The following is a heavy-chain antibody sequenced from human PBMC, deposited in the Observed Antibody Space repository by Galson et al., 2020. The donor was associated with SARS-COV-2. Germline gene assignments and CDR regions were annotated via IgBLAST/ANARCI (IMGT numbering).Heavy chain of an antibody. Sequence: GESLKISCVGSGFSFNRYGMHWVRQAPGKGLEWVALIWFDGSQRYYRDSVKGRFTVSRDNSENTLYLQMDALRAEDTAVYYCARDYYDNFWGSQYLIGFWGQGTLVTVSS. CDR2: IWFDGSQR. V-gene: IGHV3-33*01. J-gene: IGHJ4*02. CDR1: GFSFNRYG. CDR3: ARDYYDNFWGSQYLIGF. D-gene: IGHD3-16*01.